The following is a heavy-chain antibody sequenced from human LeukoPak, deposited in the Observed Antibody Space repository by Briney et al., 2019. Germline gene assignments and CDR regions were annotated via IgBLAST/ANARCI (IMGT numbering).Heavy chain of an antibody. V-gene: IGHV3-21*01. Sequence: GGSLRLSCAASGFTFSSYAMNWVRQTPGKGLEWVSFISSSRSYIYYADSVKGRFTISRDNAKNSLYLQMNSLRAEDTAVYYCARFIAAPYYFDYWGTGTTVTVSS. D-gene: IGHD6-13*01. J-gene: IGHJ4*03. CDR1: GFTFSSYA. CDR2: ISSSRSYI. CDR3: ARFIAAPYYFDY.